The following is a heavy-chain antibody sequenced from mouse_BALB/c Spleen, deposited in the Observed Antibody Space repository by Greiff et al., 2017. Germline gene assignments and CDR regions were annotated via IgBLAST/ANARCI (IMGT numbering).Heavy chain of an antibody. D-gene: IGHD2-14*01. V-gene: IGHV2-9*02. Sequence: VKLMESGPGLVAPSQSLSITCTVSGFSLTSYGVHWVRQPPGKGLEWLGVIWAGGSTNYNSALMSRLSISKDNSKSQVFLKMNSLQTDDTAMYYCAREIYRYDVSYAMDYWGQGTSVTVSS. CDR3: AREIYRYDVSYAMDY. J-gene: IGHJ4*01. CDR2: IWAGGST. CDR1: GFSLTSYG.